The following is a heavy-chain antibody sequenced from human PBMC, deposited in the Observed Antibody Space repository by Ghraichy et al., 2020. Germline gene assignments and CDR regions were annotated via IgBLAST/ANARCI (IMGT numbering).Heavy chain of an antibody. J-gene: IGHJ4*02. V-gene: IGHV3-30*02. CDR2: ISFDGTNK. CDR3: ANFVGTDPTGRFDN. D-gene: IGHD2-15*01. Sequence: GGSLRLSCEGSGLTFSCCGMHWVRQAPSKGLEWVALISFDGTNKNYIESVKGRFSISRDNSKSTLYLQMNSLRVEDTAIYYCANFVGTDPTGRFDNWGQGTRVTVSS. CDR1: GLTFSCCG.